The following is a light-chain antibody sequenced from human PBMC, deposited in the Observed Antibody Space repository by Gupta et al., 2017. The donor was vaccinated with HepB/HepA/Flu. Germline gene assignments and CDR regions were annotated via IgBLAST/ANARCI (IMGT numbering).Light chain of an antibody. Sequence: EIVLTQSPVTLSLSSGDTATLSCRASQSVRNNRVAWYQQKPGQAPRLLIYDASKRAAGIPDYFSGSGSGTDFTLTISRLEPADFAVYYCQHYDTSPMWSFGQGTKVEIK. CDR3: QHYDTSPMWS. CDR1: QSVRNNR. V-gene: IGKV3-20*01. CDR2: DAS. J-gene: IGKJ1*01.